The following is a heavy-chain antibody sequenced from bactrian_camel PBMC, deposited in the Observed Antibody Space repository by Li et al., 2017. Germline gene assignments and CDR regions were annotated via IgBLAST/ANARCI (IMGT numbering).Heavy chain of an antibody. Sequence: HVQLVESGGGLVRAGGSLKLSCKVSDHPYSTTCMGWFRQTAGKEREAVAALYAGNAGTYYAESVKGRLTISQDNAEAPMYLQMISLKPEDTAVYYCAAGTTCLRLDRVYEYNSWGQGTQVTVS. D-gene: IGHD5*01. CDR3: AAGTTCLRLDRVYEYNS. J-gene: IGHJ4*01. CDR2: LYAGNAGT. CDR1: DHPYSTTC. V-gene: IGHV3-3*01.